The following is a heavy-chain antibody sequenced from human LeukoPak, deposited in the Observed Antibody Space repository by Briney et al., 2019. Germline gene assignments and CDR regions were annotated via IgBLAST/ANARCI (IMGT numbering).Heavy chain of an antibody. CDR3: VSSPSTYYFDF. J-gene: IGHJ4*02. V-gene: IGHV3-23*01. Sequence: GGSLRLSCAASGFTFSNYAMTWVRQAPGKGLEWVSGSSGSGGSTYYADSVKGRFTISRDNSKSTLYLQMNSLRAEDTAVYYCVSSPSTYYFDFWGREPWSPSPQ. D-gene: IGHD6-6*01. CDR2: SSGSGGST. CDR1: GFTFSNYA.